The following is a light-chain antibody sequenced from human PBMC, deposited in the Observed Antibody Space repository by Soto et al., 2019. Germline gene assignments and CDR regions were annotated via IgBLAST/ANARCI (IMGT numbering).Light chain of an antibody. J-gene: IGKJ1*01. CDR1: QSVSSY. CDR2: GAS. CDR3: QHYGSSPWT. Sequence: EIVMTQSPATLSLSPGERATLSCRASQSVSSYLAWYQQKPGQAPRLLIYGASTRATGIPDRFSGSGSGPDFTLTISRLEPEDFAVYFCQHYGSSPWTFGQGTKVDI. V-gene: IGKV3-20*01.